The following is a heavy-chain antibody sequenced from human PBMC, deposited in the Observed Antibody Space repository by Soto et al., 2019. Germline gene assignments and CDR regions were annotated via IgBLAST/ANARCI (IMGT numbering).Heavy chain of an antibody. CDR3: ASLRFLEWLPDY. CDR1: GFTFSSYS. V-gene: IGHV3-21*01. J-gene: IGHJ4*02. Sequence: EVQLVESGGGLVKPGGSLRLSCAASGFTFSSYSMNWVRQAPGKGLEWVSSISSSSSYIYYADSVKGRFTISRDNAKNSLYLQMNSLRGDYTAVYYCASLRFLEWLPDYWGQGTLVTVSS. D-gene: IGHD3-3*01. CDR2: ISSSSSYI.